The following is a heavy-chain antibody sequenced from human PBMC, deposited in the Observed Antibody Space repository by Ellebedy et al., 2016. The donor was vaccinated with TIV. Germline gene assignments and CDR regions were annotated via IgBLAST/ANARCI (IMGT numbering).Heavy chain of an antibody. V-gene: IGHV1-18*01. Sequence: AASVKVSCKASGYPFISYGITWVRQAPGQGLEGMGWISAYNGNTTYEQKLQGRVTMTTDPSTSTAYMELRSLRSDDTAVYYCARVVPGAMSFDPWGQGTLVTVSS. D-gene: IGHD2-2*01. CDR3: ARVVPGAMSFDP. J-gene: IGHJ5*02. CDR2: ISAYNGNT. CDR1: GYPFISYG.